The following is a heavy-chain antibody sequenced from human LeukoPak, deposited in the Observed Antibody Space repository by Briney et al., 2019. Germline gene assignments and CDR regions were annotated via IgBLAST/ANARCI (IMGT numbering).Heavy chain of an antibody. CDR3: TVEGVVVPAAIPA. CDR2: INHSGST. V-gene: IGHV4-34*01. J-gene: IGHJ5*02. Sequence: SETLSLTCAVYGGSFSGYYWSWIRQPPGKGLEWIGEINHSGSTNYNPSLKSRVTISVDTSKNQFSLKLSSVTAADTAVYYCTVEGVVVPAAIPAWGQGTLVTVSS. D-gene: IGHD2-2*02. CDR1: GGSFSGYY.